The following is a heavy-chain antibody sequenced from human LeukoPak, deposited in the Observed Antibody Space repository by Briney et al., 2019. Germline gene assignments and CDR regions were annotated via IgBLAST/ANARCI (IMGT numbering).Heavy chain of an antibody. CDR2: ISYDGSNK. J-gene: IGHJ4*02. CDR1: GFTFSSYA. Sequence: PGGSLRLSCAASGFTFSSYAMHWVRQAPGKGLEWVAVISYDGSNKYYADSVKGRFTISRDNSKNTLYLQMNSLRAEDTAVYYCARGDFGVVILSPFDYWAREPWSPSPQ. V-gene: IGHV3-30-3*01. D-gene: IGHD3-3*01. CDR3: ARGDFGVVILSPFDY.